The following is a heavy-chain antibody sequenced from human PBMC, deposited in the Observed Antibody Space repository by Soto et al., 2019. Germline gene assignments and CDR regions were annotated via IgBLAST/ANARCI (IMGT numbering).Heavy chain of an antibody. CDR3: ARQAARNYIDS. CDR1: GFTFSYYS. CDR2: IDSRGRTL. Sequence: GGSLRLSCVASGFTFSYYSMSWIRQAPGKGLEWLAFIDSRGRTLSYADSVRGRFTISRDNAENSVYLQMDSLRADDTAVYYCARQAARNYIDSWGQGNSVTVSS. V-gene: IGHV3-11*01. J-gene: IGHJ4*02. D-gene: IGHD6-6*01.